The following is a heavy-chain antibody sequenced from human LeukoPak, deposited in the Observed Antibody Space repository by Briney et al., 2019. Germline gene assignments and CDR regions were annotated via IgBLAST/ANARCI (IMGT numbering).Heavy chain of an antibody. V-gene: IGHV3-48*04. Sequence: GGSLRLSCAVSGFSFRNYNMNWVRQAPGKGLEWVSYITFSNTNLYYADSVKGRFTIYRENPKNSVSLKKNSLRAEDTAVYYCARDPYSGTYGDTYYYYMDVWGKGTTVTISS. J-gene: IGHJ6*03. D-gene: IGHD1-26*01. CDR3: ARDPYSGTYGDTYYYYMDV. CDR1: GFSFRNYN. CDR2: ITFSNTNL.